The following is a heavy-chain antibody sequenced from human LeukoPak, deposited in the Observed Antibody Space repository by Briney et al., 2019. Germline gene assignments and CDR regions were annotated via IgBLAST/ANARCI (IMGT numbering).Heavy chain of an antibody. V-gene: IGHV4-34*01. CDR2: INHSGST. J-gene: IGHJ4*02. CDR1: GGSFSGYY. D-gene: IGHD6-19*01. Sequence: SETLSLTCAVYGGSFSGYYWSWIRQPPGKGLEWIGEINHSGSTNYNPSLKSRVTISVDTSKNQFSLKLSSVTAADTAVYYCARCTGSGSPSDYWGQGTLVTVSS. CDR3: ARCTGSGSPSDY.